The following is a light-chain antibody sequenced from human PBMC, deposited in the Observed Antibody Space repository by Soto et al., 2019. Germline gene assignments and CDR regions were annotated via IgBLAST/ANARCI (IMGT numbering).Light chain of an antibody. CDR2: GAS. V-gene: IGKV3D-15*01. Sequence: EIVMTQSPATLSLSTGERASLCCRASQSVSSNLAWYQQKPRQATRLIIYGASTRANGIPARFSGSGSGTEFTLTISSLQSEDFAVYYCQQYNNWHPITFGQGTRLEIK. J-gene: IGKJ5*01. CDR3: QQYNNWHPIT. CDR1: QSVSSN.